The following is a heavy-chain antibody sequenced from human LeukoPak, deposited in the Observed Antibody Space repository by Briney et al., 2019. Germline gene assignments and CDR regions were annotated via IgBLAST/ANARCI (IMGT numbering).Heavy chain of an antibody. CDR3: AKDNYGDYLLEYFYYGMDV. J-gene: IGHJ6*02. CDR1: GFTFSSYA. CDR2: ISGSGGST. Sequence: GGSLRLSCAASGFTFSSYAMSWVRQAPGKGLEWVSAISGSGGSTYYADSVKGRFTISRDNSKNTLYLQMNSLRAEDTAVYYCAKDNYGDYLLEYFYYGMDVWGQGTTVTVSS. V-gene: IGHV3-23*01. D-gene: IGHD4-17*01.